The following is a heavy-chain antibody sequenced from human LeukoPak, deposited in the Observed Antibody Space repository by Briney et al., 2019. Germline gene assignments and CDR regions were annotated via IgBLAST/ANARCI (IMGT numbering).Heavy chain of an antibody. Sequence: SETLSLTCTVSGGSISSYYWSWIRQPPGKGLEWIGYIYHSGSTNYNPSLKSRVTISVDTSKNQISLKLSSVTAADTAVYYCTRDTYGGDYWGRGTLVTVSS. V-gene: IGHV4-59*01. CDR2: IYHSGST. D-gene: IGHD4-23*01. CDR1: GGSISSYY. CDR3: TRDTYGGDY. J-gene: IGHJ4*02.